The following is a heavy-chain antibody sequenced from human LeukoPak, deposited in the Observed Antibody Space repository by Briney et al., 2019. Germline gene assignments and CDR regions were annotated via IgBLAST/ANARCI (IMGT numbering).Heavy chain of an antibody. V-gene: IGHV3-48*01. Sequence: GGSLRLSCAASEFTFSSYSMNWVRQAPGKGLEWVSYITNSGNSKSYADSVKGRFTISRDNTKNSLYLQMNGLRAEDTAVYYCARDEPMGSYWGQGTLVTVSS. CDR2: ITNSGNSK. D-gene: IGHD3-10*01. CDR1: EFTFSSYS. CDR3: ARDEPMGSY. J-gene: IGHJ4*02.